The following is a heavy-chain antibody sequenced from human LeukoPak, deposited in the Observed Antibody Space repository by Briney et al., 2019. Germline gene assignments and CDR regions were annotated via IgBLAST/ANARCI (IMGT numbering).Heavy chain of an antibody. Sequence: SETLSLTCAVYGGSFSGYYWSWIRQPPGKGLEWIGYIYYSGSTNYNPSLKSRVTTSVDTSKNQFSLKLSSVTAADTAVYYCARGGSSPRGAFDIWGQGTMVTVSS. CDR3: ARGGSSPRGAFDI. J-gene: IGHJ3*02. D-gene: IGHD6-13*01. V-gene: IGHV4-59*01. CDR1: GGSFSGYY. CDR2: IYYSGST.